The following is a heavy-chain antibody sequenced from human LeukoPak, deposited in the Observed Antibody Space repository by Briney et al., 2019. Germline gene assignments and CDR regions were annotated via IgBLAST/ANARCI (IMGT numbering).Heavy chain of an antibody. Sequence: PGGSLRLSCAASGFTASSKYMSWVRQAPGKGLEWVSVIYSGGSTYYADSVKGRFTISRDNSKNTLYLQMNSLRAEDTAVYYCASGHPAVFFDYWGQGTLVTVSS. CDR3: ASGHPAVFFDY. CDR2: IYSGGST. D-gene: IGHD3-3*01. CDR1: GFTASSKY. V-gene: IGHV3-66*01. J-gene: IGHJ4*02.